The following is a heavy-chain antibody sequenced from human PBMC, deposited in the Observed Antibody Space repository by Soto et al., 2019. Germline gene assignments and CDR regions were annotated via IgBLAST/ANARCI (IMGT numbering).Heavy chain of an antibody. CDR3: ARNIVVLPAAYDAFDI. CDR1: GYTFTSYY. J-gene: IGHJ3*02. CDR2: INPSGGST. Sequence: ASVKVSCKASGYTFTSYYMHWVRQAPGQGLEWMGIINPSGGSTSYAQKFQGRVTMTRDTSTSTVYMELSSLRSEDTAVYYCARNIVVLPAAYDAFDIWGQGTMVTGSS. D-gene: IGHD2-2*01. V-gene: IGHV1-46*03.